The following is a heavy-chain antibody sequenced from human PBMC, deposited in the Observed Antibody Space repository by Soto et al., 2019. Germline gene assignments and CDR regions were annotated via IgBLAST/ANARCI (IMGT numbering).Heavy chain of an antibody. CDR2: INAYNGNR. CDR3: ARDRDRVAVT. V-gene: IGHV1-18*01. J-gene: IGHJ3*01. D-gene: IGHD2-15*01. CDR1: GYTFNTYG. Sequence: QVHLVQSGPEVKKPGASVKVSCKASGYTFNTYGITWVRQAPGQGLEWMAWINAYNGNRIYAQNFQGRVTVTTETSTSAAYVELMSLTHVVTAGYFCARDRDRVAVTWGLSTMVTVSP.